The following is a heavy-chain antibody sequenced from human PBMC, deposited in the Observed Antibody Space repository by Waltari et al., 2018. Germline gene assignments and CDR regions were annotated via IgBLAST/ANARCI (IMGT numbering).Heavy chain of an antibody. J-gene: IGHJ2*01. Sequence: QVQLVQSGAEVKKPGASVKVSCKASGYTFTGYYMHWVRQAPGQGLEWMGRINPNSGGTNYAQKFQGRVTMTRDTSISTAYMELSRLRSDDTAVYYCARGEAAGPPLQGGYFDLWGRGTLVTVSS. CDR1: GYTFTGYY. CDR3: ARGEAAGPPLQGGYFDL. D-gene: IGHD6-13*01. V-gene: IGHV1-2*06. CDR2: INPNSGGT.